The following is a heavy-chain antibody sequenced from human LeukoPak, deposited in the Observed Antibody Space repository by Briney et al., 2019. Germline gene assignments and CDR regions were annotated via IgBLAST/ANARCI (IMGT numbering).Heavy chain of an antibody. J-gene: IGHJ4*02. CDR1: DGSISSGGYY. CDR3: ARGIAASFDY. Sequence: SETLSLTCTVSDGSISSGGYYWSWIRQHPGKGLEWIGYIYYSGSTYYNPSLKSRVTISVDTSKNQFSLKLSSVTAADTAVYYCARGIAASFDYWGQGTLVTVSS. V-gene: IGHV4-31*03. CDR2: IYYSGST. D-gene: IGHD6-13*01.